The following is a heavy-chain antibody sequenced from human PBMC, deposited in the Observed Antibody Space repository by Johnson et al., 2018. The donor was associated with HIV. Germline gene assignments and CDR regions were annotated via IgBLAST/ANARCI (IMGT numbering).Heavy chain of an antibody. J-gene: IGHJ3*02. Sequence: VQLVESGGGLVQPGGSLRLSCAASGFTVSSNYMSWVRQAPGKGLEWVSVIYSGGSTYYADSVKGRFTISRDNSKNTLYLQMNSLRAEDTAVYYCAKDGERAVAAAFDTWGQGTMVTVSS. CDR1: GFTVSSNY. V-gene: IGHV3-66*01. CDR2: IYSGGST. CDR3: AKDGERAVAAAFDT. D-gene: IGHD6-19*01.